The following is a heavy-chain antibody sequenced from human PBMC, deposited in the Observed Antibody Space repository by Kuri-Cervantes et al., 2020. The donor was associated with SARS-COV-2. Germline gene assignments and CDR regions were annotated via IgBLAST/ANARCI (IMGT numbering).Heavy chain of an antibody. Sequence: GESLKISCAASGFTFSSYAMSWVRQAPGKGLEWVSAISGSGGSTYYADSVKGRFTISRDNSKNTLYLQMNSLRAEDTAVYYCAKDQGGDYGDLPLGYWGQGTLVTVSS. D-gene: IGHD4-17*01. V-gene: IGHV3-23*01. J-gene: IGHJ4*02. CDR2: ISGSGGST. CDR3: AKDQGGDYGDLPLGY. CDR1: GFTFSSYA.